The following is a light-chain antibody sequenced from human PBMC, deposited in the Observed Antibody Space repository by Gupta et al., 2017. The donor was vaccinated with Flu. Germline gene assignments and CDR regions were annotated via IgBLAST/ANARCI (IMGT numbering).Light chain of an antibody. CDR2: SAS. Sequence: ASQSISSNLAWYQQKPGQAPRLLIYSASTRATGVPVRFSGSGSGTEFTLTISSLQSEDFAVYYCQQYNNWPPMYTFGQGTTLEI. V-gene: IGKV3-15*01. J-gene: IGKJ2*01. CDR1: QSISSN. CDR3: QQYNNWPPMYT.